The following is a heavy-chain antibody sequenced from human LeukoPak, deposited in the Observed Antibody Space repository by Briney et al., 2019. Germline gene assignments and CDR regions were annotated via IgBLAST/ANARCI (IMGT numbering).Heavy chain of an antibody. CDR3: ATLNRGYSGYDYDY. J-gene: IGHJ4*02. V-gene: IGHV1-24*01. CDR2: FDPEDGET. D-gene: IGHD5-12*01. Sequence: ASVKVSCKVSGYTLTVLSMHWVRQAPGKGLEWMGGFDPEDGETIYAQKFQGRVTMTEDTSTDTAYMELSSLRSEDTAVYYCATLNRGYSGYDYDYWGQGTLVTVSS. CDR1: GYTLTVLS.